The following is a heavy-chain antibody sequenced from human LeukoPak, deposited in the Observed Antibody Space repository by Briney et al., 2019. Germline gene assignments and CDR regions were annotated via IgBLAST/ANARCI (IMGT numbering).Heavy chain of an antibody. CDR2: IYYSGST. CDR3: AREMSTTGFV. D-gene: IGHD1-26*01. Sequence: SETLSLTCTVSGGSISSYYWSWIRQPPGKGLEWIGYIYYSGSTNYNPSLKSRVTISVDTSKSQFSLKLSSVTAADTAVYYCAREMSTTGFVWGQGTMVTVSS. V-gene: IGHV4-59*01. CDR1: GGSISSYY. J-gene: IGHJ3*01.